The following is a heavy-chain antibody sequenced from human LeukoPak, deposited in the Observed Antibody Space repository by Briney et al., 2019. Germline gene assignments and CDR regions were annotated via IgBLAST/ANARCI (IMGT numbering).Heavy chain of an antibody. CDR2: ISAYNGNT. J-gene: IGHJ5*02. Sequence: GASVKVFCKASGYTFTSYGSSWVRQATGQGLEWMGWISAYNGNTNYAQKLQGRVTMTADTSTSTAYMELRSLRSDDTAVYYCAFTGCSGGSCYDWFDPWGQGTLVTVSS. CDR1: GYTFTSYG. CDR3: AFTGCSGGSCYDWFDP. V-gene: IGHV1-18*04. D-gene: IGHD2-15*01.